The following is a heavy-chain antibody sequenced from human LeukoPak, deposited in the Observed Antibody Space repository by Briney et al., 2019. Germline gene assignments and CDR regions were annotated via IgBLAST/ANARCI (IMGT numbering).Heavy chain of an antibody. CDR3: ARYATIFMDP. J-gene: IGHJ5*02. Sequence: SETLSLTCTVSGGPISSYYWSWIRQPPGKGLEWIGYIYCSGSTNYNPSLKSRVTISVDTSKNQFSLKLSSVTAADTAVYYCARYATIFMDPWGQGTLVTVSS. V-gene: IGHV4-59*08. D-gene: IGHD3-3*01. CDR1: GGPISSYY. CDR2: IYCSGST.